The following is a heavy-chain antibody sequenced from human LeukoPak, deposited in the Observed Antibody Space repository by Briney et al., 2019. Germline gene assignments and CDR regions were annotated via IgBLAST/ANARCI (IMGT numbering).Heavy chain of an antibody. V-gene: IGHV4-59*08. CDR3: ARGAGAGYNLQPFDY. CDR2: IYYSGST. D-gene: IGHD5-24*01. J-gene: IGHJ4*02. Sequence: SETLSLTCTVSGGSISSYYWSWIRQPPGKGLEWIGYIYYSGSTKYNPSLKSRVSISVDTSKNQFSLKLSSVAAADTAVYYCARGAGAGYNLQPFDYWGQGTLVTVSS. CDR1: GGSISSYY.